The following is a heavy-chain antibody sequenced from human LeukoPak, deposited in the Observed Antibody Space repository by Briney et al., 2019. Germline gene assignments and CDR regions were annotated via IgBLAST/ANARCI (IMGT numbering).Heavy chain of an antibody. V-gene: IGHV4-59*12. Sequence: SETLSLTCTVSGGSISSYYWSWIRQPPGKGLEWIGYIYYSGSTNYNPSLKSRVTISVDTSKNQFSLKLSSVTAADTAVYYCARGRQIFGVVISFWLYYMDVWGKGTTVTVSS. CDR2: IYYSGST. CDR1: GGSISSYY. J-gene: IGHJ6*03. CDR3: ARGRQIFGVVISFWLYYMDV. D-gene: IGHD3-3*01.